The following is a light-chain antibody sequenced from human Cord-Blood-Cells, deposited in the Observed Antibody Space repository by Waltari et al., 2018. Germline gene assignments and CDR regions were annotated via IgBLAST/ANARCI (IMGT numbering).Light chain of an antibody. CDR1: QIVLYSSNNKNY. J-gene: IGKJ2*01. CDR3: QQYYSTPYT. V-gene: IGKV4-1*01. Sequence: DIVITQFPDSLAGSLGERATIHCKSSQIVLYSSNNKNYLAWYQQKPGQPPKLLIYWASTRESGVPDRFSGSGSGTDFTLTISSLQAEDVAVYYCQQYYSTPYTFGQGTKLEIK. CDR2: WAS.